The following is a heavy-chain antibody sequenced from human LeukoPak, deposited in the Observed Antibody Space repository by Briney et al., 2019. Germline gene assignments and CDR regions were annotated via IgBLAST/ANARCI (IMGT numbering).Heavy chain of an antibody. V-gene: IGHV1-69*13. CDR1: GGTFSSYA. CDR3: ARDTERPYCSSTSCYGAFDI. Sequence: ASVKVSCKASGGTFSSYAISWVRQAPGQGLEWMGGIIPIFGTANYAQKFQGRVTITAGESTSTAYMELSSLRSEDTAVYYCARDTERPYCSSTSCYGAFDIWGQGTMVTVSS. CDR2: IIPIFGTA. J-gene: IGHJ3*02. D-gene: IGHD2-2*01.